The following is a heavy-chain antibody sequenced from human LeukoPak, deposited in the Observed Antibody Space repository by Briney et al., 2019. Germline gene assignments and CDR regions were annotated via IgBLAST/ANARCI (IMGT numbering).Heavy chain of an antibody. CDR1: GFIFGNAL. J-gene: IGHJ4*02. D-gene: IGHD1-26*01. CDR2: IKTKTDGGTT. CDR3: TTRGGSFSIFDY. V-gene: IGHV3-15*01. Sequence: PGGSLRLSCAASGFIFGNALMSWVRQAPGKGLEWVGRIKTKTDGGTTDYAAPVKGRFTISRDDSKNTLYLQMNSLKTEDTAVYYCTTRGGSFSIFDYWGQGTLVTVSS.